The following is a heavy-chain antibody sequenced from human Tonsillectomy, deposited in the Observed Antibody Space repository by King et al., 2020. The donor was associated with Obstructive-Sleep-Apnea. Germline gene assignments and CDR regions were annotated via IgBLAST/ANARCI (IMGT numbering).Heavy chain of an antibody. CDR1: GGSISSYY. Sequence: QLQESGPGLVKPSETLSLTCTVSGGSISSYYWSWIRQPPGKGLEWIGYIYYSGSSNYNPSLKSRVTISVDTSKNQFSLKLNSVTVADTAVYYCATYDFWSGSNRFDTWGQGTLVTVSS. D-gene: IGHD3-3*01. V-gene: IGHV4-59*01. CDR2: IYYSGSS. CDR3: ATYDFWSGSNRFDT. J-gene: IGHJ5*02.